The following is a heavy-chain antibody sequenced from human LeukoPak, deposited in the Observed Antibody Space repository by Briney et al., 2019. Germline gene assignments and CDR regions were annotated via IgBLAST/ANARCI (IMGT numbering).Heavy chain of an antibody. CDR1: GGSISSGGYS. V-gene: IGHV4-31*11. CDR3: ARDRVTTVTRYYYYYGMDV. D-gene: IGHD4-17*01. CDR2: IYYSGST. J-gene: IGHJ6*04. Sequence: NSSETLSLTCAVSGGSISSGGYSWSWIRQPPGKGLEWIGYIYYSGSTYYNPSLKSRVTISVDTSKNQFSLKLSSVTAADTAVYYCARDRVTTVTRYYYYYGMDVWGKGTTVTVSS.